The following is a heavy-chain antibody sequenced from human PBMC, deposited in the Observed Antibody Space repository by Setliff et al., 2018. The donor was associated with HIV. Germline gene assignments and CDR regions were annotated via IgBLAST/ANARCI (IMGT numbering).Heavy chain of an antibody. D-gene: IGHD1-26*01. J-gene: IGHJ4*02. CDR3: ARGKGGLVGPAEFDY. CDR2: INHTGNT. CDR1: GGSFSGYH. V-gene: IGHV4-34*01. Sequence: LSLTCAVYGGSFSGYHWNRIRQFPGKGLEWIGEINHTGNTQYNPSLKSRVTMSEETSKNQFSLKLKSVTAADTAIYFCARGKGGLVGPAEFDYWGPGTLVTVS.